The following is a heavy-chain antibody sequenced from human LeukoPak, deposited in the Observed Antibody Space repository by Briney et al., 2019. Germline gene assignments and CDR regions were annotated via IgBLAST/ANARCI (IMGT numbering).Heavy chain of an antibody. Sequence: PSETLSLTCAVYGGSFSGYYWSWIRQPPGKGLEWIGEINHSGSTNYNPSLKSRVTISVDTSKNQFSLKLSSVTAADTAVYYCARGLMGADAFDTWGQGTMVTVSS. V-gene: IGHV4-34*01. CDR2: INHSGST. J-gene: IGHJ3*02. CDR3: ARGLMGADAFDT. D-gene: IGHD4/OR15-4a*01. CDR1: GGSFSGYY.